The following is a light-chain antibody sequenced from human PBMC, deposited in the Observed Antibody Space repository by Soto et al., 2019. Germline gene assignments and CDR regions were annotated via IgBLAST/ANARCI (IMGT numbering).Light chain of an antibody. CDR1: QNIRNW. V-gene: IGKV1-5*01. J-gene: IGKJ1*01. CDR3: QQYNILST. CDR2: DAS. Sequence: GDSVTITCRASQNIRNWLAWYQQKPGKAPKLLIYDASTLESGVPTRFSGSGSGTEFTLTISSLHPDDFATYYCQQYNILSTFGQGTKVDNK.